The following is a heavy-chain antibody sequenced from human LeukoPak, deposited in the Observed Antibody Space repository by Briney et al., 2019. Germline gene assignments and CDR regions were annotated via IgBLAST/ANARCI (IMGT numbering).Heavy chain of an antibody. CDR3: ARDGGGYSYSYDYYYYGMDV. Sequence: ASVKVSCKASGYTFTGYYMHWVRQAPGQGLEWMGWINPNSGGTNYAQKFQGRVTMTRDTSISTAYMELSRLRSDDTAVYYCARDGGGYSYSYDYYYYGMDVWGQGTTVTVSS. J-gene: IGHJ6*02. D-gene: IGHD5-18*01. V-gene: IGHV1-2*02. CDR2: INPNSGGT. CDR1: GYTFTGYY.